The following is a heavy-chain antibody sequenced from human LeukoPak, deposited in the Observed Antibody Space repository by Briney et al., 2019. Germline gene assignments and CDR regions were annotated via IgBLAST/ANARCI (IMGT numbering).Heavy chain of an antibody. V-gene: IGHV4-39*07. J-gene: IGHJ5*02. CDR1: GDSISSSTYY. Sequence: SETLSLTCTVSGDSISSSTYYWGWIRQPPGKGLEWIGSIYYSGSTYYNPSLESRVTISVDTSKNQFSLKLSSVTAADTAVYYCARGANGWFDPWGQGTLVTVSS. CDR3: ARGANGWFDP. CDR2: IYYSGST. D-gene: IGHD2-8*01.